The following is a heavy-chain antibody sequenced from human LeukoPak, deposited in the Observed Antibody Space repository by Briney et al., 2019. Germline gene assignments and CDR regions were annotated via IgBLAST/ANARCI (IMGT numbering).Heavy chain of an antibody. CDR3: ARGGVRFSMGDVFDI. CDR1: GYTFTGYF. CDR2: INSNSGGT. Sequence: ASVKVSCKSSGYTFTGYFVHWVRQAPGQGLEWMGWINSNSGGTNYAQKFQGRVTMTRDTSISIAYMELSRLRSDDTAVYYCARGGVRFSMGDVFDIWGQGTMVTVSS. V-gene: IGHV1-2*02. J-gene: IGHJ3*02. D-gene: IGHD2-8*01.